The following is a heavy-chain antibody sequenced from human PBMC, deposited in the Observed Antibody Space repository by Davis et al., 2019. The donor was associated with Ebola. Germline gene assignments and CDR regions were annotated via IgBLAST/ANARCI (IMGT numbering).Heavy chain of an antibody. CDR3: AERGGSV. J-gene: IGHJ4*02. Sequence: PGGSLRLSCTVSGVSISRHYWSWIRQPPGKRLEWIGSIYYTGSAYYNSSLASRSTISVDTSKNQFSLKLTSVTAADTAMYYCAERGGSVWGQGTLVTVSS. V-gene: IGHV4-59*03. D-gene: IGHD3-16*01. CDR2: IYYTGSA. CDR1: GVSISRHY.